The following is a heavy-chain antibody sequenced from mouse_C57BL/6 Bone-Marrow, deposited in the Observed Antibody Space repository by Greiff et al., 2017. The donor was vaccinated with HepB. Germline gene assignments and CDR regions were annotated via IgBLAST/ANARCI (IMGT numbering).Heavy chain of an antibody. D-gene: IGHD4-1*01. CDR1: GYSFTGYY. Sequence: VQLQQSGPELVKPGASVKISCKASGYSFTGYYMNWVKQSPEKSLEWIGEINPSTGGTTYNQKFKAKATLTVDKSSSTAYMQLKSLTSEDSAVYYCARRSSGKLGLFDYWGQGTTRTVSS. CDR2: INPSTGGT. V-gene: IGHV1-42*01. J-gene: IGHJ2*01. CDR3: ARRSSGKLGLFDY.